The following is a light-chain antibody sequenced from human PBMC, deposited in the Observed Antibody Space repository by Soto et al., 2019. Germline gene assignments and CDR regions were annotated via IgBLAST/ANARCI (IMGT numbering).Light chain of an antibody. CDR3: QHYGSSPET. Sequence: DIVMTQSPATLSVSPGERVTLSCRASLTVSTNLAWYQQKPGQAPRLLIYGASSRATGIPDRFSGSGSGTDFTLTISRLEPEDFAVYYCQHYGSSPETFGQGTKVEIK. V-gene: IGKV3-20*01. J-gene: IGKJ1*01. CDR2: GAS. CDR1: LTVSTN.